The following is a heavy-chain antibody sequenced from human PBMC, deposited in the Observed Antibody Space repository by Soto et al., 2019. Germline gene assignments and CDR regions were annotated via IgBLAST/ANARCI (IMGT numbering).Heavy chain of an antibody. Sequence: QVQLQESGPGLVKPSQTLSLTCTVSGDSIRSGGYYWTWVRQHPGQGLEWIGYIYYNWITSYNPSLKSRVLISVDTSRNQFSLNLTSMTAADTAVYYCAGEESYGPKRTEYWGQGILVTVSS. CDR1: GDSIRSGGYY. J-gene: IGHJ4*02. D-gene: IGHD3-16*01. CDR3: AGEESYGPKRTEY. CDR2: IYYNWIT. V-gene: IGHV4-31*03.